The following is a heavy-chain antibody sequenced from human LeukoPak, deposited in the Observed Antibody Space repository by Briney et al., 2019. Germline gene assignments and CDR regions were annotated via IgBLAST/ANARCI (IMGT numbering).Heavy chain of an antibody. CDR3: ARIYITGTTLWSSYYYYYMDV. J-gene: IGHJ6*03. V-gene: IGHV4-59*01. D-gene: IGHD1-7*01. CDR1: GGAISSYY. CDR2: IYYSGST. Sequence: PSETLSLTCTVSGGAISSYYWSCILQPPGKGLEWIGYIYYSGSTNYNPSLKSRVTISVDTSKNQFSLKLSSVTAADTAVYYCARIYITGTTLWSSYYYYYMDVWGKGTTVTVSS.